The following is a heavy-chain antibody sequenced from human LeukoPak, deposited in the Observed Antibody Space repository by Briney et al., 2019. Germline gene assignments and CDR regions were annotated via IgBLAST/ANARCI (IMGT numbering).Heavy chain of an antibody. CDR1: GGSFSGYY. D-gene: IGHD2-8*01. Sequence: PSETLSLTCAVYGGSFSGYYWSWTRQPPGKGLEWIGEINHSGSTNYNPSLKSRVTISVDTSKNQFSLKLSSVTAADTAVYYCARGTRRCTNGVCSGFDYWGQGTLVTVSS. CDR3: ARGTRRCTNGVCSGFDY. V-gene: IGHV4-34*01. J-gene: IGHJ4*02. CDR2: INHSGST.